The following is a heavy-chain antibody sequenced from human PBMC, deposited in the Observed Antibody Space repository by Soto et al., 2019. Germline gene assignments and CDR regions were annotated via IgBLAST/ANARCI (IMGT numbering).Heavy chain of an antibody. V-gene: IGHV3-48*02. D-gene: IGHD3-22*01. CDR1: GFTFSSYS. J-gene: IGHJ4*02. Sequence: GGSRRLSCAGSGFTFSSYSMNWVRQAPGKGLEWVSYISSSSSTIYYADSVKGRFTISRDNAKNSLYLQMNSLRDEDTAVYYCARDQIYYSLDFSSGFDYWGQGTLVTVSS. CDR2: ISSSSSTI. CDR3: ARDQIYYSLDFSSGFDY.